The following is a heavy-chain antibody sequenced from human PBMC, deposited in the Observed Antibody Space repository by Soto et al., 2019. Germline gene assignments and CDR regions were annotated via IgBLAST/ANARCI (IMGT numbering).Heavy chain of an antibody. CDR3: ARGVRYYGSRSYHNQ. CDR2: INHSGST. Sequence: QVQLQQWGAGLLKPSETLSLTCAVYGGSFSGYYWSWIRQPPGKGLEWIGEINHSGSTNYNPSLKSRVTISVDTSKNQFSLKLSSVTAADTAVYYCARGVRYYGSRSYHNQWGQGTLVTVSS. D-gene: IGHD3-10*01. CDR1: GGSFSGYY. V-gene: IGHV4-34*01. J-gene: IGHJ4*02.